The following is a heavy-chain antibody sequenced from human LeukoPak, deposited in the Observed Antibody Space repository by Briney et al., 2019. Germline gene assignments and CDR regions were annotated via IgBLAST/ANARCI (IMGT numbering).Heavy chain of an antibody. CDR3: AADDYRQEPV. Sequence: GASVKVSCKASGYTFTTHYMHWVRQAPGQGLEWMGVINPSGLWSSSAQKFQERVTITRDMSTSTAYMELSSLRSEDTAVYYCAADDYRQEPVWGQGTLVTVSS. CDR2: INPSGLWS. J-gene: IGHJ4*02. V-gene: IGHV1-46*01. D-gene: IGHD4/OR15-4a*01. CDR1: GYTFTTHY.